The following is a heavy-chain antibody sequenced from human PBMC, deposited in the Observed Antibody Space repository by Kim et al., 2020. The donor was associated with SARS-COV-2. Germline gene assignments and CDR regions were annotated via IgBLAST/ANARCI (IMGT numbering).Heavy chain of an antibody. J-gene: IGHJ4*02. CDR3: ARGFGGPAAIQGFDY. D-gene: IGHD2-2*02. Sequence: SETLSLTCAVYGGSFSGYYWSWIRQPPGKGLEWIGEINHSGSTNYNPSLKSRVTISVDTSKNQFSLKLSSVTAADTAVYYCARGFGGPAAIQGFDYWGQGTLVTVSS. V-gene: IGHV4-34*01. CDR1: GGSFSGYY. CDR2: INHSGST.